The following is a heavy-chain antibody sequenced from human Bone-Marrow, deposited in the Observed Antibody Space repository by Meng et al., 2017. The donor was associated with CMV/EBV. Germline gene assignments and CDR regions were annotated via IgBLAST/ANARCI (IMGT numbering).Heavy chain of an antibody. V-gene: IGHV1-69*05. Sequence: SVMVSCKASGGTFSSYAISWVRQAPGQGLEWMGGIIPIFGTANYAQKFQGRVTITTDESTSTAYMELSSLRSDDTAVYYCARVAGGHDAFDIWGQGTMVTVSS. CDR1: GGTFSSYA. CDR2: IIPIFGTA. J-gene: IGHJ3*02. CDR3: ARVAGGHDAFDI. D-gene: IGHD2-15*01.